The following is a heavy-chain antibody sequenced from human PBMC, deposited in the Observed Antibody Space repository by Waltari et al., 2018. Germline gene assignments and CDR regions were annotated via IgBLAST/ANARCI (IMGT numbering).Heavy chain of an antibody. V-gene: IGHV3-23*01. D-gene: IGHD3-3*01. CDR2: ISGSGSST. J-gene: IGHJ5*01. Sequence: DVQLLESGGGLVQPGGSLRLCCAAPGLLLSRLAMSGGRQAPGKGLGWVSTISGSGSSTYYADSVKGRFTISRDNSKTTLYLQMNSLRAEDTAVYYCAKDSHGYYRPFDFWGQGTLVTVSS. CDR3: AKDSHGYYRPFDF. CDR1: GLLLSRLA.